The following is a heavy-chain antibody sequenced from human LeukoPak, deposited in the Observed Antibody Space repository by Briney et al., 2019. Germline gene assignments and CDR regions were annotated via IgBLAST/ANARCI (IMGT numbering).Heavy chain of an antibody. V-gene: IGHV3-23*01. D-gene: IGHD1-26*01. CDR1: GFTFRSYV. CDR3: ARGSSGSYSLDAFDI. J-gene: IGHJ3*02. Sequence: GGTLRLSCAASGFTFRSYVMSWVRQAPGKGLEWVSTISGSSVTTYYADSVKGRFTISRDNSKNTLYLQMNSLRAEDTALYYCARGSSGSYSLDAFDIWGQGTMVTVSS. CDR2: ISGSSVTT.